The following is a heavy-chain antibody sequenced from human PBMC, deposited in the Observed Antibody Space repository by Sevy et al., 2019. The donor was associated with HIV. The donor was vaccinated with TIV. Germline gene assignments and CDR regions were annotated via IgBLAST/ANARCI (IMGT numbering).Heavy chain of an antibody. J-gene: IGHJ5*01. CDR1: GFTFRSFS. CDR2: IWYDGRTE. Sequence: GGSLRLSCVASGFTFRSFSMHWVRQAPGKGLEWVAAIWYDGRTERYADSVQGRFTISRDNSKKTLHLQMNSLRAEDTALYRCARDAARVIVPTAGFDSWGQGTLVTVSS. V-gene: IGHV3-33*01. D-gene: IGHD1-1*01. CDR3: ARDAARVIVPTAGFDS.